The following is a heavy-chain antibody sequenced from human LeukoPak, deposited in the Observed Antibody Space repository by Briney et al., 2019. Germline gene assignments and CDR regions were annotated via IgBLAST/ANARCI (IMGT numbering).Heavy chain of an antibody. CDR2: INHSGST. D-gene: IGHD3-16*02. CDR3: ARHGPYDYVWGSYRNNWFDP. V-gene: IGHV4-34*01. CDR1: GGSFSGYY. J-gene: IGHJ5*02. Sequence: SETLSLTCAVYGGSFSGYYWSWIRHPPGKGLEWIGEINHSGSTNYNPSLKSRVTISVDTSKNQFSLKLSSVTAADTAVYYCARHGPYDYVWGSYRNNWFDPWGQGTLVTVSS.